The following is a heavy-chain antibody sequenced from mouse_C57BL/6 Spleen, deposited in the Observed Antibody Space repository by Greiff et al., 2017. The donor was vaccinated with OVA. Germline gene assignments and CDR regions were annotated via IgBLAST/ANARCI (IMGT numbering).Heavy chain of an antibody. D-gene: IGHD1-1*01. CDR1: GYTFTSYW. CDR2: IYPGSGST. Sequence: QVQLQQPGAELVKPGASVKMSCKASGYTFTSYWITWVKQRPGQGLEWIGDIYPGSGSTNYNEKFKSKATLTVDTSSSTAYMQLSILTTEDSAVYYCASTVVAHYLDYGGQGTTLTVSS. J-gene: IGHJ2*01. V-gene: IGHV1-55*01. CDR3: ASTVVAHYLDY.